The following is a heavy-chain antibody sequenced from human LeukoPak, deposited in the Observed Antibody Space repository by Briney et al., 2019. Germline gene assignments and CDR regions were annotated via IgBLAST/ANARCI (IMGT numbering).Heavy chain of an antibody. D-gene: IGHD4-11*01. CDR2: IHYSGST. CDR3: ARSLTNSFDY. Sequence: SETLSLTCTVSSGSFSSGGYYWSWICQHPGKGLEWIGYIHYSGSTYYNPSLKSRVTISADTSKKQFSLKMNSVTAADTAVYYCARSLTNSFDYWGQGTLVTVSS. V-gene: IGHV4-31*03. J-gene: IGHJ4*02. CDR1: SGSFSSGGYY.